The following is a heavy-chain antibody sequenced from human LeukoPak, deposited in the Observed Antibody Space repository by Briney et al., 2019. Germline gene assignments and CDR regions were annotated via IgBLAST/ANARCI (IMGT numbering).Heavy chain of an antibody. J-gene: IGHJ4*02. V-gene: IGHV4-4*02. D-gene: IGHD2-2*01. CDR2: IYHSWST. CDR3: ARGTLPAAIF. Sequence: GVECIGEIYHSWSTNYNPSLKSRVTISVDKSKNQFSLKLSSVTAADTAVYYCARGTLPAAIFWGQGTLVTVSS.